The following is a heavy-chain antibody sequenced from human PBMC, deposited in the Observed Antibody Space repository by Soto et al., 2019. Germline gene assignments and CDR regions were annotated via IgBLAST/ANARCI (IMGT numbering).Heavy chain of an antibody. D-gene: IGHD2-8*01. Sequence: GGSLRLSCEAYGFTFSSYWMGWVRQAPGKGLEWVSYISSSGSTMYYADSVKGRFTISRDNAKNSLYLQMNSLKVEDTAVYYCVRGGVYWGQGTLVTVYS. CDR3: VRGGVY. V-gene: IGHV3-48*03. J-gene: IGHJ4*02. CDR1: GFTFSSYW. CDR2: ISSSGSTM.